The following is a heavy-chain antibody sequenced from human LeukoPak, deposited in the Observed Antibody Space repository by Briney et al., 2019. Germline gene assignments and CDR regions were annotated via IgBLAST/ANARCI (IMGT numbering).Heavy chain of an antibody. CDR2: IDPSGRD. CDR1: GGSISGYY. D-gene: IGHD3-10*01. Sequence: KTSETLSLTCTVSGGSISGYYWSWIRQPAGKGLEWIGRIDPSGRDNYNPSLKSRLTVSVDTSKNQFSLKMNSVTAADTAVYYCAREEVRGLPSDYWFDPWGQGTLVTVSS. J-gene: IGHJ5*02. CDR3: AREEVRGLPSDYWFDP. V-gene: IGHV4-4*07.